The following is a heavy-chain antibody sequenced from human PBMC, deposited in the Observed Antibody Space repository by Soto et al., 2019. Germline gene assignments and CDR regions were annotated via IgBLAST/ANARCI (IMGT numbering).Heavy chain of an antibody. J-gene: IGHJ6*02. CDR1: GFTFGDYA. V-gene: IGHV3-49*03. Sequence: PGGSLRLSCTASGFTFGDYAMSWFRQAPGKGLEWVGFIRSKAYGGTTEYAASVKGRFTISRDDSKSIAYLQMNSLKTEDTAVYYYTRDPAYDFWSGQYYYYYYGMDVCGRGTTVTVSS. CDR3: TRDPAYDFWSGQYYYYYYGMDV. CDR2: IRSKAYGGTT. D-gene: IGHD3-3*01.